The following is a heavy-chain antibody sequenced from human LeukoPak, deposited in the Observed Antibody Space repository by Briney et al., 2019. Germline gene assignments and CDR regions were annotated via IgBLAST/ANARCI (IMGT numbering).Heavy chain of an antibody. D-gene: IGHD3-22*01. CDR3: ARRDFDSSGYLSFYFDY. CDR2: IYQSGST. V-gene: IGHV4-38-2*01. CDR1: GYSIRSGYH. J-gene: IGHJ4*02. Sequence: TSETLSLTCAVSGYSIRSGYHWSWIRQPPGKGLEWIGSIYQSGSTYYTPSLKSRVTISVDTSKNQFSLNLSSVTAADPAVYYCARRDFDSSGYLSFYFDYWGQGTLVTVSS.